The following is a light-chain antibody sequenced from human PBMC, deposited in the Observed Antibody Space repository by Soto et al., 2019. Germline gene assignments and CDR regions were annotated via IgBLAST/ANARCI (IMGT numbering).Light chain of an antibody. Sequence: IVLTQSPGTLSLSPGERATLSCRASQSVTTQLAWYQQKPGQAPRLIIHGASSRATGVPDRITGSGSGTDFTLTISDVQPEDFALYYCHQRQSWPRTFGQGTKVDI. J-gene: IGKJ1*01. CDR3: HQRQSWPRT. CDR1: QSVTTQ. V-gene: IGKV3-11*01. CDR2: GAS.